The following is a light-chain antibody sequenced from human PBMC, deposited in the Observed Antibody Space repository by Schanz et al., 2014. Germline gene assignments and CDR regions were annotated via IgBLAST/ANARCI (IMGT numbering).Light chain of an antibody. J-gene: IGLJ1*01. Sequence: QSALTQPASVSGSPGQSITISCTGTSSDVGGYNFVSWYQQHPGKAPKLMIYEVSNRPSGVPDRFSASKSGTSASLAITGLQAEDEATYYCQSYDNSLSGHYVFGTGTKLTVL. CDR1: SSDVGGYNF. CDR3: QSYDNSLSGHYV. CDR2: EVS. V-gene: IGLV2-14*01.